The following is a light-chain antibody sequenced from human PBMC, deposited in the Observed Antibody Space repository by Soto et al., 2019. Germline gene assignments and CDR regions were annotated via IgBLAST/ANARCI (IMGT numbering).Light chain of an antibody. Sequence: EIVLTQSPGTLSLSPGERATLSCRASQNVDSYSTWYQQKPGQAPRLLIYDVSKRATGIPVRFSGSGSGADFTRTFGRLETDDVAIYYCQQRRDWPLTFGGGTKVEIK. J-gene: IGKJ4*01. CDR3: QQRRDWPLT. V-gene: IGKV3-11*01. CDR2: DVS. CDR1: QNVDSY.